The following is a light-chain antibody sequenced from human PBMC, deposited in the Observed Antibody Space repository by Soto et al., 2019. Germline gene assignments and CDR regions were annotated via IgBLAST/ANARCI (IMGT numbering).Light chain of an antibody. CDR2: DVS. CDR3: QQRSNWYPLT. Sequence: EIVLTQSPATLSLSPGARATLSCRASQSVDSYLAWYQQRPGRAPRLLINDVSNRTTRIPPRFSGSGSGTTLTRITISLEPEDFAVSYCQQRSNWYPLTFGPGNKVDIK. J-gene: IGKJ3*01. V-gene: IGKV3-11*01. CDR1: QSVDSY.